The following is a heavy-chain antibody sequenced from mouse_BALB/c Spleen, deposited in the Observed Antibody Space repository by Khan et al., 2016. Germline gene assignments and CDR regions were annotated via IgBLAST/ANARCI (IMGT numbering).Heavy chain of an antibody. V-gene: IGHV5-6-3*01. D-gene: IGHD1-1*01. CDR1: GFTFSSYG. CDR2: NNSNGGST. J-gene: IGHJ2*01. CDR3: STGGLRCFDY. Sequence: EVELVESGGGLVQPGGSLKLSCAASGFTFSSYGMSWVRQTPEKRMELGATNNSNGGSTYYPESVKGRITITRDNDKNNLYLQMSSLKSEDTAMSSCSTGGLRCFDYCGLGTTLTVSS.